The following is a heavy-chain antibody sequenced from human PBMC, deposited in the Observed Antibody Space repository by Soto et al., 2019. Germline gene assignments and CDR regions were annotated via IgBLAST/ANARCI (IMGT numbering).Heavy chain of an antibody. D-gene: IGHD6-19*01. V-gene: IGHV3-23*01. CDR2: ISGSGGST. CDR1: GFTFSSYA. J-gene: IGHJ4*02. Sequence: PGESLKISCAASGFTFSSYAMSWVRQAPGKGLEWVSTISGSGGSTHYADSVKGQFTISRDNSKNMLYLQVNSLRAEDTAVYYCAKSIVAVAGPVDYWGQGTLVTVS. CDR3: AKSIVAVAGPVDY.